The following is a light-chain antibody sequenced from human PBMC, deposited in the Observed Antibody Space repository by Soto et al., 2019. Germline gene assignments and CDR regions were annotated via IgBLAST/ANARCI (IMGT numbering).Light chain of an antibody. CDR3: QQHGSSPRT. J-gene: IGKJ1*01. CDR2: GAS. Sequence: EIVLTQSPGTLSLSPGERATLSCRASQSVSSSYLAWYQQQPGQAPRLLIYGASSRATGIPVRFSGSGSATDFTLTISRLEPEDFAVYFCQQHGSSPRTFGQGTKVEIK. CDR1: QSVSSSY. V-gene: IGKV3-20*01.